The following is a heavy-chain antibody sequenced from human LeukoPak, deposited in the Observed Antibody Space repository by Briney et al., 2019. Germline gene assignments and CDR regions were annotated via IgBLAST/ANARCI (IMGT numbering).Heavy chain of an antibody. D-gene: IGHD3-22*01. CDR1: GGSISSSRYY. V-gene: IGHV4-39*07. Sequence: KPSETLSLTCTVSGGSISSSRYYWGWIRQPPGKGLEWIGSLYYSGSTNYNPSLKSRVTMSVDTSKNQFSLKLSSVTAADTAVYYCARGGYYDSSGYYYLIDYWGQGTLVTVSS. CDR2: LYYSGST. CDR3: ARGGYYDSSGYYYLIDY. J-gene: IGHJ4*02.